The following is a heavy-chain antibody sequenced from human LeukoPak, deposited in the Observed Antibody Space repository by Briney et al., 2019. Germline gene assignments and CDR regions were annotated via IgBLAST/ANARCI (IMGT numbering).Heavy chain of an antibody. CDR2: ISKSGTYI. CDR3: AREVVIVVEPAANTIDY. V-gene: IGHV3-21*01. CDR1: GFTFSSYT. Sequence: GGSLRLSRSASGFTFSSYTMHWVRQAPGKGLEWVSAISKSGTYIKYADSVKGRFTVSRDNAKNSLFLQMNSLRVEDTAVYYCAREVVIVVEPAANTIDYWGQGTRVTVSS. D-gene: IGHD2-2*01. J-gene: IGHJ4*02.